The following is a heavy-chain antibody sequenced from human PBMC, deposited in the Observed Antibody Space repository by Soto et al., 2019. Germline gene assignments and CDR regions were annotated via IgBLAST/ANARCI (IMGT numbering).Heavy chain of an antibody. CDR3: ARWKYWGYHHGMDV. Sequence: EVRLVQSGGGLIQPGGSLRLSFEASGFSVSNNYMTWVRQPPGLGLEWVSIIYSGGSTYYRDSVKGRYTISRDNSKDTVYLQMNSLRVEDTAVYYCARWKYWGYHHGMDVWGQGTTVTVSS. CDR1: GFSVSNNY. V-gene: IGHV3-53*01. D-gene: IGHD2-15*01. J-gene: IGHJ6*02. CDR2: IYSGGST.